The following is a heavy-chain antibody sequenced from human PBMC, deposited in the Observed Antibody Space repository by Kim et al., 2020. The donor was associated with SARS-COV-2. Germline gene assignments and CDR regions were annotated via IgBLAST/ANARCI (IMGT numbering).Heavy chain of an antibody. CDR3: ARGEDDGYYYYYGMDV. CDR2: IKQDGSEK. V-gene: IGHV3-7*01. J-gene: IGHJ6*02. Sequence: GGSLRLSCAASGFTFSSYWMSWVRQAPGKGLEWVANIKQDGSEKYYVDSVKGRFTISRDNAKNSLYLQMNSLRAEDTAVYYCARGEDDGYYYYYGMDVWGQGTTVTVSS. CDR1: GFTFSSYW. D-gene: IGHD1-1*01.